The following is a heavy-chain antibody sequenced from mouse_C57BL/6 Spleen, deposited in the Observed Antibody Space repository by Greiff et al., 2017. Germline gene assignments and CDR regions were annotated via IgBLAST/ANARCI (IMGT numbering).Heavy chain of an antibody. CDR3: GGGTSRYFDV. V-gene: IGHV1-15*01. CDR2: IDPETGGT. Sequence: QVQLQQSGAELVRPGASVTLSCKASGYTFTDYEMHWVKQTPVHGLEWIGAIDPETGGTAYNQKFKGKAILTADKSSSTAYMELRSLPSEDSAVYYCGGGTSRYFDVWGTGTTVTVSS. D-gene: IGHD3-3*01. CDR1: GYTFTDYE. J-gene: IGHJ1*03.